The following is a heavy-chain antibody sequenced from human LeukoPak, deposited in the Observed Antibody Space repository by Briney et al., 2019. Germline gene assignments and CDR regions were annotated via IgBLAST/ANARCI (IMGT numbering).Heavy chain of an antibody. Sequence: PGGSLRLSCAASGFTIEDYAMHWVRQAPGKGLEWVSLISGEGGSTYYAYSVKGRFTISRDNSKNSLYLQMNSLRTEDTALYYCAKDVYCSSTSCPPRADPWGQGTLVTVSP. V-gene: IGHV3-43*02. CDR1: GFTIEDYA. J-gene: IGHJ5*02. D-gene: IGHD2-2*01. CDR3: AKDVYCSSTSCPPRADP. CDR2: ISGEGGST.